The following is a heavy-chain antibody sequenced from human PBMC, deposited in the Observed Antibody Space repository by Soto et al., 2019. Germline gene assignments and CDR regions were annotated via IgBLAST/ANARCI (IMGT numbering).Heavy chain of an antibody. V-gene: IGHV3-30*04. CDR2: MSDVGGKK. CDR3: AREGQPAAETSLHN. Sequence: SQTLSCAASGFKFSSYAMHWVRQAPNKGLEWVAVMSDVGGKKYYADAVKGRFTISRKNYKNKLDVEMNSLSAEDRAVYYCAREGQPAAETSLHNWGQGTLVTVSS. J-gene: IGHJ4*02. CDR1: GFKFSSYA. D-gene: IGHD6-13*01.